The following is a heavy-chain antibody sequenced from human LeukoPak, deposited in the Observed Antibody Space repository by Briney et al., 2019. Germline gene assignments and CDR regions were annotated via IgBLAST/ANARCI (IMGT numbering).Heavy chain of an antibody. Sequence: SVKVSCRASGGTFSSYAISWVRQAPGQGLEWMGGIIPIFGTANYAQKFQGRVTITADESTTTAYMELNSLRSEDTAVYYCALEFRTFYAVFDYWGQGTLVTVSS. V-gene: IGHV1-69*01. CDR1: GGTFSSYA. D-gene: IGHD2-2*01. CDR2: IIPIFGTA. CDR3: ALEFRTFYAVFDY. J-gene: IGHJ4*02.